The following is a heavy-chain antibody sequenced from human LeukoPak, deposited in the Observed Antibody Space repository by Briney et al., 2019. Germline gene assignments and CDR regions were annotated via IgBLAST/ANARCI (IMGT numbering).Heavy chain of an antibody. CDR3: VRDPSGHGMDV. CDR2: IGKAGDT. V-gene: IGHV3-13*01. Sequence: GGSLRLSCAASGFTFSTYDMHWVRHVTGKGLEWVSMIGKAGDTYYPGSVKGRFTISRENAKNSLYLRMNSLRVGDTAVYYCVRDPSGHGMDVWGRGTTVTVSS. D-gene: IGHD3-10*01. J-gene: IGHJ6*02. CDR1: GFTFSTYD.